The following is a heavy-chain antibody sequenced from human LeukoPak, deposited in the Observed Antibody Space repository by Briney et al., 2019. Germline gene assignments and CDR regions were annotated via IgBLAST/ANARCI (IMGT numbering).Heavy chain of an antibody. CDR2: MSGSGGST. Sequence: GGSLRLSCAASGFTFSIYGMSWVRQAPGRGLEWVSAMSGSGGSTYYADSVKGRFTISRDNSKNTLYLQMNSLRAEDAAVYYCAKDGYYDSSAYYYVRYFDLWGRGTLVTVSS. D-gene: IGHD3-22*01. J-gene: IGHJ2*01. V-gene: IGHV3-23*01. CDR1: GFTFSIYG. CDR3: AKDGYYDSSAYYYVRYFDL.